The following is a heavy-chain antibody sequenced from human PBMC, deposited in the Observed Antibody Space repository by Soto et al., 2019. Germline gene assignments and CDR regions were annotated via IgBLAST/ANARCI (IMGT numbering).Heavy chain of an antibody. Sequence: PGGSLRLSCAASGFTVSSNYMTWVRQAPGKGLDWVSVIYTGGVTYYADSVKGRFTISRDTSKNMLYRQMNSLRVEDTAVYYCARRIAARRGMDVWGQGTTVTVSS. CDR2: IYTGGVT. CDR1: GFTVSSNY. J-gene: IGHJ6*02. D-gene: IGHD6-6*01. V-gene: IGHV3-53*01. CDR3: ARRIAARRGMDV.